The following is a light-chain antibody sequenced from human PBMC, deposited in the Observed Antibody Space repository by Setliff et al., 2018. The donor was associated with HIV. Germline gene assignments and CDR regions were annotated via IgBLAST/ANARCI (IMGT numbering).Light chain of an antibody. V-gene: IGLV2-14*03. J-gene: IGLJ1*01. Sequence: QSALTQPASVSGSPGQSITISCTGTSSDVGAYNYVSWYQQHPGKASKLMIYDVSNRPSGVSRRFSGSKSGNAASLTISGLQAEDEAAYYCSSYTGSSTLEVFGTGTKVTVL. CDR3: SSYTGSSTLEV. CDR1: SSDVGAYNY. CDR2: DVS.